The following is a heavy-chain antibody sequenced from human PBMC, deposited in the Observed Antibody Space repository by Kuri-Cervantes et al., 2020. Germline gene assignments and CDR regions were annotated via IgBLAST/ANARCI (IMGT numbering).Heavy chain of an antibody. J-gene: IGHJ5*02. D-gene: IGHD2-2*01. Sequence: GSLRLSCAVYGGSFSGYYWSWIRQPPGKGLEWIGEINHSGSTNYNPSLKSRVTISVDTSKNQFSLKLSSVTAADTAVYYCARVAQNPIVVVPAAINWFDPWGQGTLVTVSS. CDR1: GGSFSGYY. V-gene: IGHV4-34*01. CDR2: INHSGST. CDR3: ARVAQNPIVVVPAAINWFDP.